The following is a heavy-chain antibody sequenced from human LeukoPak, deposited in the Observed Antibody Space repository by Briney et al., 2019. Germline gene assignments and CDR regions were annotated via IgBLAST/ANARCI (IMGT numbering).Heavy chain of an antibody. CDR2: IIPIFGTA. V-gene: IGHV1-69*06. CDR3: ARVAAEVVGVPGAIGFGWLRRDYYYMDV. J-gene: IGHJ6*03. CDR1: GYTFTSYA. Sequence: ASVKVSCKASGYTFTSYAMNWVRQAPGQGLEWMGGIIPIFGTANYAQKFQGRVTITADKSTSTAYMELSSLRSEDTAVYYCARVAAEVVGVPGAIGFGWLRRDYYYMDVWGKGTTVTVSS. D-gene: IGHD2-2*02.